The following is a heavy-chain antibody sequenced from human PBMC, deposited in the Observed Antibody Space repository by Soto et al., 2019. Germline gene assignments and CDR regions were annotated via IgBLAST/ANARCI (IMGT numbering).Heavy chain of an antibody. J-gene: IGHJ6*03. D-gene: IGHD2-15*01. V-gene: IGHV3-48*01. Sequence: PGGSLRLSCAASGFTFSSYGMIWVRLAPGKGLEWISYISSSSSTIYYADSVKGRFTISRDNAKNSLYLQMNSLRVEDTAVYYCARPRVAYYMDVWGTGTTVTVSS. CDR2: ISSSSSTI. CDR1: GFTFSSYG. CDR3: ARPRVAYYMDV.